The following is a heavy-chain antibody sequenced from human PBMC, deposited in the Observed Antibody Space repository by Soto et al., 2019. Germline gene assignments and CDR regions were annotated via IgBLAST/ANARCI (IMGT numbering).Heavy chain of an antibody. CDR3: AREDRRRDGRDYYYSYGMDV. CDR1: GLGVSNNY. V-gene: IGHV3-53*01. J-gene: IGHJ6*02. CDR2: LYSGGTT. Sequence: GGSLRLSCAASGLGVSNNYLSWVRQPPGKWLEWVSVLYSGGTTYYADSVKGRFTISRDNSKNTLYLQMNSLRAEDTAVYYCAREDRRRDGRDYYYSYGMDVWGQGTTVTVSS.